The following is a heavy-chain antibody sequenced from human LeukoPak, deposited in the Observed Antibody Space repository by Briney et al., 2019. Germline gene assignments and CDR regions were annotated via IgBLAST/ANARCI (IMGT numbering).Heavy chain of an antibody. Sequence: GGSLRLSCAASGFTFSSYIMNWVRQAPGKGLEWVSSISSSSTYIYYADSMKGRFTISRDNAKNSLYLQMNSLRAEDTAVYYCARTPYNWNDGPGDYWGQGTLVTVSS. D-gene: IGHD1-20*01. CDR3: ARTPYNWNDGPGDY. V-gene: IGHV3-21*01. CDR2: ISSSSTYI. CDR1: GFTFSSYI. J-gene: IGHJ4*02.